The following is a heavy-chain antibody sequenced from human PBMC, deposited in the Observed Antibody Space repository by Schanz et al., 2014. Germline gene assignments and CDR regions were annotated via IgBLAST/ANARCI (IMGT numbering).Heavy chain of an antibody. J-gene: IGHJ6*02. CDR1: GYTFTSYG. CDR3: ARAKRFGDMDV. D-gene: IGHD3-10*01. V-gene: IGHV1-18*01. Sequence: VQLVESGGGLAQPGASVKVSCKASGYTFTSYGISWVRQAPGQGLEWMGWISPYNGNTNYAQKLQGRVTMTADTSTSTAYMELRSLRSEDTAVYYCARAKRFGDMDVWGQGTTVTVS. CDR2: ISPYNGNT.